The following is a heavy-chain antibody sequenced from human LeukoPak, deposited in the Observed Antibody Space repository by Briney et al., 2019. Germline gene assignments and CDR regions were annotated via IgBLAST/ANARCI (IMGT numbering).Heavy chain of an antibody. V-gene: IGHV3-66*02. D-gene: IGHD3-22*01. CDR1: GFTVSSNY. CDR2: IYSGGST. J-gene: IGHJ4*02. Sequence: GGSLRLSCAASGFTVSSNYMSWVRQAPGKGLEWVSVIYSGGSTYYADSVKGRFTISRDNSKNTLYLQMNSLRAEVTAVYYCARDRYYDSSGYDYWGQGTLVTVSS. CDR3: ARDRYYDSSGYDY.